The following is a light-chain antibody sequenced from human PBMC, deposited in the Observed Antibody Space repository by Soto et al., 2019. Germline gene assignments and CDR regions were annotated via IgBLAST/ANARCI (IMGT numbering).Light chain of an antibody. CDR2: DAS. J-gene: IGKJ1*01. Sequence: EIVLTQSPGTLSLSPGERATLSCRASQSVRSSLAWYQQKPGQAPRLLIYDASKRATGIPARFSGSGSGTNFTLAISSLQSEDFAVYYCQQYAYWPETFGQGTKVDI. V-gene: IGKV3-11*01. CDR1: QSVRSS. CDR3: QQYAYWPET.